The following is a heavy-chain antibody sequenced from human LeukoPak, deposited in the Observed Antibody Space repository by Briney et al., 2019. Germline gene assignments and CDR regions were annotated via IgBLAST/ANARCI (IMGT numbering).Heavy chain of an antibody. CDR2: IYYYGST. V-gene: IGHV4-39*07. D-gene: IGHD6-13*01. CDR3: AKDRSSSWYTQPGDY. CDR1: GGSISSSSYC. J-gene: IGHJ4*02. Sequence: SETLSLTCTVSGGSISSSSYCWVWIRQPPGKGLEWIGSIYYYGSTYYNPSLKSRVTISLDTSKNQFSLNLSSVTAADTAVYYCAKDRSSSWYTQPGDYWGQGTLVTVSS.